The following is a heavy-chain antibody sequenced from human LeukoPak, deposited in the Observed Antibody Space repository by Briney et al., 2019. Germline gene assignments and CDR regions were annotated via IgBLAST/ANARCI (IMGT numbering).Heavy chain of an antibody. V-gene: IGHV4-59*01. CDR3: ARGSYYDSSGFDAFDI. CDR1: GGSISSYY. D-gene: IGHD3-22*01. CDR2: IYYSGST. J-gene: IGHJ3*02. Sequence: SETLSLTCTVSGGSISSYYWSWIRQPPGKGLEWIGYIYYSGSTNYNPSLKSRVTISVDTSKNQFSLKLSSVTAADTDVYYCARGSYYDSSGFDAFDIWGQGTMVTVSS.